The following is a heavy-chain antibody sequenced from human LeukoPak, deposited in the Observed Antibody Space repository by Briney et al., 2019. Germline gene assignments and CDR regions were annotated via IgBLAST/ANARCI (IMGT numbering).Heavy chain of an antibody. CDR2: ISAYNGNT. CDR1: GYTFTSYG. V-gene: IGHV1-18*04. J-gene: IGHJ4*02. D-gene: IGHD3-10*01. Sequence: GASVKVSCKASGYTFTSYGISWVRQAPGQGLEWMGWISAYNGNTNYAQKLQGRVTMTTDTSTSTAYMELRSLRSDDTAVYYCARDPQPTPYGLRSYLDYWGQGTLVTVSS. CDR3: ARDPQPTPYGLRSYLDY.